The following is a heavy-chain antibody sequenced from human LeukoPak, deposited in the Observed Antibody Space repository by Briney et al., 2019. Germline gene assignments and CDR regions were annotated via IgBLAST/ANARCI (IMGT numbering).Heavy chain of an antibody. CDR1: GGSISSSSYY. J-gene: IGHJ4*02. D-gene: IGHD4-17*01. V-gene: IGHV4-39*01. CDR3: ARAGTNLGDYDY. Sequence: TSETLSLTCTVSGGSISSSSYYWGWIRQPPGKGLEWIGSIYYSGSTYYNPSLKSRVTISVDTSKNQFSLKLSSVTAADTAVYYCARAGTNLGDYDYWGQGTLVTVSS. CDR2: IYYSGST.